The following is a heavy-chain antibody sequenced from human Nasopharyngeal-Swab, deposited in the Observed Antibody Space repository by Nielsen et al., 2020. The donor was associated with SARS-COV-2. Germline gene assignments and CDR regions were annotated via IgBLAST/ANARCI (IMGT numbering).Heavy chain of an antibody. Sequence: GESLKISCAASGFTFSDYWMAWVRQAPGKGLEWVADIKVDGSEQYYVDSVKGRFTVSRDNAKNSLYLQMNSLRAEDTAMYYCARDETQQIRGRGYWGQGTLVTVSS. CDR3: ARDETQQIRGRGY. CDR1: GFTFSDYW. V-gene: IGHV3-7*01. J-gene: IGHJ4*02. CDR2: IKVDGSEQ. D-gene: IGHD1/OR15-1a*01.